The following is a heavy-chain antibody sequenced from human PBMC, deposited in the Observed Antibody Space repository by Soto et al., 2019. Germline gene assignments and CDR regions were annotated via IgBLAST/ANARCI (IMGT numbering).Heavy chain of an antibody. D-gene: IGHD3-10*02. CDR3: ARGSTMSRGMDV. CDR2: INHSGST. CDR1: GGSFSGYY. V-gene: IGHV4-34*01. J-gene: IGHJ6*02. Sequence: TSETLSLTCAVYGGSFSGYYWSWIRQPPGKGLEWIGEINHSGSTNYNPSLKSRVTISVDTSKNQFSLKLSSVTAADTAVYYCARGSTMSRGMDVWSQGTTVTVSS.